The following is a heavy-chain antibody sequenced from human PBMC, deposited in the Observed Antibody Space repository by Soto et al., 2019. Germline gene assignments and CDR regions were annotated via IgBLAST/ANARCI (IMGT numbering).Heavy chain of an antibody. D-gene: IGHD2-2*03. J-gene: IGHJ4*02. CDR1: GFTFSNAW. CDR2: IKSKTDGGTT. Sequence: GGSQRLSCAASGFTFSNAWMNWVRQAPGKGLEWVGRIKSKTDGGTTDYAAPVKGRFTISRDDSKNTLYLQMNSLKTEDTAVYYCTTDPGYCISTSCYGFDYWGQGTLVTVSS. V-gene: IGHV3-15*07. CDR3: TTDPGYCISTSCYGFDY.